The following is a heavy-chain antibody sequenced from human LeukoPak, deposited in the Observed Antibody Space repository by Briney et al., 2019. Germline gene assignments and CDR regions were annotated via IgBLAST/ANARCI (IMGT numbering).Heavy chain of an antibody. V-gene: IGHV3-30-3*01. Sequence: GGSLRLSCAASGFTFSSYAMHWVRQAPGKGLEWVAVISYDGSNKYYADSVKGRFTISRDNSKNTLYLQMNSLRAEDTAVYYCARDHDAYSSGWREPDYWGQGTLVTVSS. CDR2: ISYDGSNK. CDR1: GFTFSSYA. CDR3: ARDHDAYSSGWREPDY. J-gene: IGHJ4*02. D-gene: IGHD6-19*01.